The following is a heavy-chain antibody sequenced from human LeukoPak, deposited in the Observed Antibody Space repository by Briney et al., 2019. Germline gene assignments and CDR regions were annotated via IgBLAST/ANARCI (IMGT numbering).Heavy chain of an antibody. CDR2: IYHSGST. D-gene: IGHD3-10*01. J-gene: IGHJ4*02. CDR1: GGSISGGNW. CDR3: ARGSRLYYYGSGSYPSDFDY. Sequence: PSGTLSLTCAVSGGSISGGNWWSWVRQPAGKGLELIGEIYHSGSTNYNPSLKSRVTISIDKSKNQFSLKLSSVTAADTAVYYCARGSRLYYYGSGSYPSDFDYWGQGTLVTVSS. V-gene: IGHV4-4*02.